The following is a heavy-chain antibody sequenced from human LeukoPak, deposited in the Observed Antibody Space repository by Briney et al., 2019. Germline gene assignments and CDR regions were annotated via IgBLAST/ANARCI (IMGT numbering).Heavy chain of an antibody. CDR1: GFTFSSYA. D-gene: IGHD3-22*01. V-gene: IGHV3-30*04. Sequence: GGSLRLSCAASGFTFSSYAMHWVRQAPGKGLEWVAVISYDGSNKYYADSVKGRFTISRDNSKNTLYLQMNSLRAEDTAVYHCARARGDPPWDYYDSSGYLDYWGQGTLVNVSS. J-gene: IGHJ4*02. CDR3: ARARGDPPWDYYDSSGYLDY. CDR2: ISYDGSNK.